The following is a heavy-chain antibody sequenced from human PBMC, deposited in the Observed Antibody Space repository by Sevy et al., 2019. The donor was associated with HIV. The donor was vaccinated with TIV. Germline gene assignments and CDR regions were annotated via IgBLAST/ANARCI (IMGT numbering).Heavy chain of an antibody. Sequence: GGSLRLSCAISGFTVNDKYIIWVRQAPGKGLEWVSVIFSSGSTYYGDSAKGRFTISRDNSKNTVDLQMNSVSAEDTAVYYCVSLFLSYRSGWSYFDYWGQGTLVTVSS. CDR3: VSLFLSYRSGWSYFDY. V-gene: IGHV3-66*02. D-gene: IGHD6-19*01. CDR1: GFTVNDKY. CDR2: IFSSGST. J-gene: IGHJ4*02.